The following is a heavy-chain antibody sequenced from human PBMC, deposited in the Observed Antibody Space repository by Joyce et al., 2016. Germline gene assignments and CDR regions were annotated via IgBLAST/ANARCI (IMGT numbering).Heavy chain of an antibody. CDR1: GFSFSGYW. V-gene: IGHV3-74*01. CDR3: VRGISARPGGPNWFDP. J-gene: IGHJ5*02. D-gene: IGHD6-6*01. Sequence: EVQLVESGGGLVQPGGSLRLSCAASGFSFSGYWIHWVRQAPGKGLVWVSRINTDGSSTRCADSGKGRFTISRDNAKNTLYLQMNSLRAEDTAVYYCVRGISARPGGPNWFDPWGQGTLVTVSS. CDR2: INTDGSST.